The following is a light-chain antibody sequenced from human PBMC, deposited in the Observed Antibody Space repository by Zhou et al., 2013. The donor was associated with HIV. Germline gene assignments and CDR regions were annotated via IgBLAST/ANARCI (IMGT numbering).Light chain of an antibody. Sequence: EIVLTQSPATLSLSPGERATLSCRASQSVSSYLAWYQQKPGQAPRLLIYGASNRATGIPDRFSGSGSGTDFTLTISRLEPEDFAVYYCQQYGSSPRVTFGGGTKVEIK. CDR2: GAS. V-gene: IGKV3-20*01. CDR1: QSVSSY. CDR3: QQYGSSPRVT. J-gene: IGKJ4*01.